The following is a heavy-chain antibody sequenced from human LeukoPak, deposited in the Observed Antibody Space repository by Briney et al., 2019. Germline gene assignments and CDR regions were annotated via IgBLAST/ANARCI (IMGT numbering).Heavy chain of an antibody. CDR1: GGTFSSYA. CDR3: AREQVLGSFDY. Sequence: SVNVSCKASGGTFSSYAISWVRPAPGQGLEWMGRIIPILGIANYAQKFQGRVTITADKSTSTAYMELSSLRSEDTAVYYCAREQVLGSFDYWGQGTLVTVSS. CDR2: IIPILGIA. D-gene: IGHD3-10*01. V-gene: IGHV1-69*04. J-gene: IGHJ4*02.